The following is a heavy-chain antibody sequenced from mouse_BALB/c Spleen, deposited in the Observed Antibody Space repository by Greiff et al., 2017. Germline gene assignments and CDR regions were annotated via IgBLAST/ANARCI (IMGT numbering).Heavy chain of an antibody. J-gene: IGHJ3*01. D-gene: IGHD1-1*02. CDR1: GFTFSDYG. Sequence: EVMLVESGGGLVQPGGSRKLSCAASGFTFSDYGMAWVRQAPGKGPEWVAFISNLAYSIYYADTVTGRFTISRENPKNTLYLEMSSLRSEDTAMYYCAREDYAWFAYWGQGTLVTVSA. CDR3: AREDYAWFAY. V-gene: IGHV5-15*02. CDR2: ISNLAYSI.